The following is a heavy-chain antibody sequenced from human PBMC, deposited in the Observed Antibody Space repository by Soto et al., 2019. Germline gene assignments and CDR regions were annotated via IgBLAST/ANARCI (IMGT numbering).Heavy chain of an antibody. V-gene: IGHV4-61*03. CDR1: GGSVSRGSYY. CDR2: IYNSGST. CDR3: ARESDSGSYSFDY. Sequence: PSETLSLTCTHSGGSVSRGSYYWGWIRQPPGKGLEWIGYIYNSGSTNYNPSLKSRVTISVDTSKNHFSLRMSSVTAADTPVYYCARESDSGSYSFDYWGRGTLLTVSS. D-gene: IGHD3-10*01. J-gene: IGHJ4*02.